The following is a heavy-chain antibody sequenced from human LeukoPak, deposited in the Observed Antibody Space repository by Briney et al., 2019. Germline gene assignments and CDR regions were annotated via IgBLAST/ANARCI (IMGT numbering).Heavy chain of an antibody. J-gene: IGHJ6*02. Sequence: ASVKVSCKASGYTFTSYDINWVRQAPGQGLEWMGWMNPNSGNTGYAQKFQGRVTMTRNTSISTAYMELSSLRSEDTAVYYCARARSSGFGEYYYGMDVWGQGTTVTVSS. CDR1: GYTFTSYD. V-gene: IGHV1-8*01. CDR3: ARARSSGFGEYYYGMDV. CDR2: MNPNSGNT. D-gene: IGHD6-19*01.